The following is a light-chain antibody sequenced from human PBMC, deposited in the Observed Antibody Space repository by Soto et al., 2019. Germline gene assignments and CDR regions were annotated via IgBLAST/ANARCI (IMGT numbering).Light chain of an antibody. CDR3: CSYTSSTALI. CDR1: SSDIGGYKC. CDR2: DVN. V-gene: IGLV2-14*03. J-gene: IGLJ7*01. Sequence: QSALTQPASVSGSPGQSITISCTGTSSDIGGYKCVSWYQQHPGKVPKLLIYDVNNRPSGVSDRFSGSKSGNTASLTISGLQAEDEAEYYCCSYTSSTALIFGGGTQLTVL.